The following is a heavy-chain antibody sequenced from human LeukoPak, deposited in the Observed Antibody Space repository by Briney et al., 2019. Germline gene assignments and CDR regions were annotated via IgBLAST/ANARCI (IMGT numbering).Heavy chain of an antibody. Sequence: ASVKVSCKASGGTFSSYAISWVRQAPGQGLEWMGGIIPIFGTANYAQKLQGRVTITADESTSTAYMELSSLRSEDTAVYYCARAQLRYFDWLLSRVFGTFDIWGQGTMVTVSS. CDR3: ARAQLRYFDWLLSRVFGTFDI. D-gene: IGHD3-9*01. CDR2: IIPIFGTA. V-gene: IGHV1-69*01. J-gene: IGHJ3*02. CDR1: GGTFSSYA.